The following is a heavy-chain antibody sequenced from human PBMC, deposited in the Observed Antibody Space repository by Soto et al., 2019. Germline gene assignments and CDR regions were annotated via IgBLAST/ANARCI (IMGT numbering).Heavy chain of an antibody. Sequence: HPVGSLRLSCAASGFTFSSYAMSWVRQAPGKGLEWVSAISGSGGSTYYADSVKGRFTISRDNSKNTLYLQMNSLRAEDTAVYYCAKDLGAGEWLLRTFDYWGQGTLVTVSS. CDR1: GFTFSSYA. J-gene: IGHJ4*02. CDR2: ISGSGGST. CDR3: AKDLGAGEWLLRTFDY. D-gene: IGHD3-22*01. V-gene: IGHV3-23*01.